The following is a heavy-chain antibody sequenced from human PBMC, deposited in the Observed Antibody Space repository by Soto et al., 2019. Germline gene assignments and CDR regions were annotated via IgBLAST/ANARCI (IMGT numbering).Heavy chain of an antibody. V-gene: IGHV1-2*02. D-gene: IGHD3-10*01. CDR1: GYTFTGYY. CDR2: INPNSGGT. CDR3: ARSVTMVRGVTYYYYYYGMDV. J-gene: IGHJ6*02. Sequence: QVQLVQSGAEVKKPGASVKVSCKASGYTFTGYYMHWVRQAPGQGLEWMGWINPNSGGTNYAQKFQGGVTMTRDTSISTAYMELSRLRSDDTAVYYCARSVTMVRGVTYYYYYYGMDVWGQGTTVTVSS.